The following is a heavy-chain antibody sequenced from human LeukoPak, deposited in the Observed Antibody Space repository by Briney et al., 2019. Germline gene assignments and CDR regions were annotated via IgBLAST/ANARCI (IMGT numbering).Heavy chain of an antibody. V-gene: IGHV3-15*01. CDR3: TTYAVPAPMLAGGAY. CDR2: IRSKTDGGTT. CDR1: GFTSNNAW. J-gene: IGHJ4*02. Sequence: GGSLRLSCAASGFTSNNAWMSWVRQAPGKGLEWLGRIRSKTDGGTTDYAASVKGRFTISRDDSKTTLYLQMNSLKTEDTAVYYCTTYAVPAPMLAGGAYWGQGTLVTVSS. D-gene: IGHD2-2*01.